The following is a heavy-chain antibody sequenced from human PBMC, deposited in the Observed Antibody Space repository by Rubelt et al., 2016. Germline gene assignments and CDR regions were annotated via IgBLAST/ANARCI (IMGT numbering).Heavy chain of an antibody. CDR2: ISWNSGSI. Sequence: SLRLSCAASGFTFDDYAMHWVRQAPGKGLEWVSGISWNSGSIGYADSVKGRFTISRDNAKNSLYLQMNSLRAEDTALYYCAKEIETVVAGPHLHYYYYGMDVWGQGTTVTVSS. CDR3: AKEIETVVAGPHLHYYYYGMDV. J-gene: IGHJ6*02. D-gene: IGHD6-19*01. V-gene: IGHV3-9*01. CDR1: GFTFDDYA.